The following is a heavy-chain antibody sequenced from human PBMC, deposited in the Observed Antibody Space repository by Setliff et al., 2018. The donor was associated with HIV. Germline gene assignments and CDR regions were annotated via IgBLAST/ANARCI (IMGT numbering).Heavy chain of an antibody. CDR3: ARNVPGILPRWVGFDP. CDR1: GYTFTGYY. J-gene: IGHJ5*02. CDR2: INPDSGGT. Sequence: ASVKVSCKASGYTFTGYYMHWVRQAPGQGLEWMGWINPDSGGTNLAQKFLGRVTLTRDTSISTAYMELSRLRSDDTAVYYCARNVPGILPRWVGFDPGGQGTLVTVS. V-gene: IGHV1-2*02. D-gene: IGHD1-20*01.